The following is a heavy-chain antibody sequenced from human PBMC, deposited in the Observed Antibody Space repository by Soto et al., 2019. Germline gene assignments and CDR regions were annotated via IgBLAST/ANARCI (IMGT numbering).Heavy chain of an antibody. D-gene: IGHD2-8*01. Sequence: ASVKVSCKASGYTFTSYGISWVRQAPGQGLEWMGWISAYNGNTNYAQKLQGRVTMTTDTSTSTAYMELRSLRSDDTAVYYCARDGVDIVLMVYAADFDYWGQGTPVTVSS. J-gene: IGHJ4*02. CDR3: ARDGVDIVLMVYAADFDY. CDR1: GYTFTSYG. CDR2: ISAYNGNT. V-gene: IGHV1-18*04.